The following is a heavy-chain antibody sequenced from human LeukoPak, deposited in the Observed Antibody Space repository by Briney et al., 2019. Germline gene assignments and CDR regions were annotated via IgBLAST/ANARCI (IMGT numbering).Heavy chain of an antibody. D-gene: IGHD3-9*01. Sequence: ASVKVSCKASGYTFTSYAMNWVRQAPGQGLEWMGWINTNTGNPTYAQGFTGRFVFSLDTSVSTAYLRISSLKAEDTAVYYCARRSYDNYYYGMDVWGQGTTVTVSS. CDR1: GYTFTSYA. V-gene: IGHV7-4-1*02. CDR3: ARRSYDNYYYGMDV. CDR2: INTNTGNP. J-gene: IGHJ6*02.